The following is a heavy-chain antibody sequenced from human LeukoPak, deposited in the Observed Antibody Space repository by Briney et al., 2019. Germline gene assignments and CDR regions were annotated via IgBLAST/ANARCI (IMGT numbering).Heavy chain of an antibody. CDR2: INPSGGST. V-gene: IGHV1-46*01. J-gene: IGHJ3*02. D-gene: IGHD3-22*01. CDR1: GYTFTSYY. CDR3: ARGGYYYDSSGYYGAFDI. Sequence: ASVKVSCKASGYTFTSYYMHWVRQAPGQGLEWMGIINPSGGSTSYAQKFQGRVTMTRDTSTSTVYMELSSLSSEDTAVYYCARGGYYYDSSGYYGAFDIWGQGTMVTVSS.